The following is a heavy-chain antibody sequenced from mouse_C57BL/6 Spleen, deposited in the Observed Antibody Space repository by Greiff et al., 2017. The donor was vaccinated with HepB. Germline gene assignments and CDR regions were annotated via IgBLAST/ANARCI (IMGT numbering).Heavy chain of an antibody. CDR2: IDPENGDT. J-gene: IGHJ2*01. CDR1: GFNIKDDY. D-gene: IGHD2-4*01. Sequence: DVQLQESGAELVRPGASVKLSCTASGFNIKDDYMHWVKQRPEQGLEWIGWIDPENGDTEYASKFQGKATITADTSSNTAYLQLSSLTSEDTAVYYCTTPYDYDDYWGQGTTLTVSS. CDR3: TTPYDYDDY. V-gene: IGHV14-4*01.